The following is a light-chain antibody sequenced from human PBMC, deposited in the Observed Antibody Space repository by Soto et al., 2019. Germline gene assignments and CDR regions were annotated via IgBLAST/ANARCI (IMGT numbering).Light chain of an antibody. CDR3: AAWDDRLDGVV. J-gene: IGLJ2*01. CDR2: YDD. V-gene: IGLV1-36*01. Sequence: QSVLTQPPSVSEAPRQRVTISCSGSSSNVGNNAVSWYQQFPGKAPKLLIYYDDVLPSGVSDRFSGSKSGTSASLAISGLQSEDEADYYCAAWDDRLDGVVFGGETKLTVL. CDR1: SSNVGNNA.